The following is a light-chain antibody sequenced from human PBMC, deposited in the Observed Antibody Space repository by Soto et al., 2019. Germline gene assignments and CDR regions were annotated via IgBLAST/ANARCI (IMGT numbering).Light chain of an antibody. CDR3: QQYGSSHT. V-gene: IGKV3-20*01. Sequence: VLTQSPATLSLSPGERAILSCRASQSVTSTYLAWYQQKPGQAPRLLIYGASSRAIGIPDRFSGSVSGSDFILTINRLEPEDFAVYYCQQYGSSHTFGQGTRLEIK. J-gene: IGKJ5*01. CDR1: QSVTSTY. CDR2: GAS.